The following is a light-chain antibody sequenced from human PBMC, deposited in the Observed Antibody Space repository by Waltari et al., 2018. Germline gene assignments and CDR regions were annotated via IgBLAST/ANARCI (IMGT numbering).Light chain of an antibody. CDR1: SGHSSNV. Sequence: QLVLTQSPSASASLGAPVKLPCTLSSGHSSNVIAWLQQRPEKGPRYLMKVNSDGSHSKGDEIPDRFSGSSSGAERYLTISNLQSEDEADYFCQTGGHGTWVFGGGTTLTVL. J-gene: IGLJ3*02. CDR2: VNSDGSH. V-gene: IGLV4-69*01. CDR3: QTGGHGTWV.